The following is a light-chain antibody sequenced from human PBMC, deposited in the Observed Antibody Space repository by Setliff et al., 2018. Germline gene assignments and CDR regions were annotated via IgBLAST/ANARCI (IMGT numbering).Light chain of an antibody. CDR3: SSYTSSSTLPV. V-gene: IGLV2-14*03. CDR1: SSDVGGYNY. CDR2: DVS. J-gene: IGLJ3*02. Sequence: QSALAQPASVSGSPGQSITISCTGTSSDVGGYNYVSGYQQHPGKAPKLMIYDVSNRPSGVSNRFSGSKSGNTASLTISGLQAEDEADYYCSSYTSSSTLPVFGGGTKVTVL.